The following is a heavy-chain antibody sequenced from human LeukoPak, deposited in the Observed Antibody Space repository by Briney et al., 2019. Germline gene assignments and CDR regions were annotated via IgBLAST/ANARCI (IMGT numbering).Heavy chain of an antibody. V-gene: IGHV3-48*03. CDR3: ARDEGTEWELPNLDY. Sequence: GGSLRLSCAASGFTFSSYEMNWVRQAPGKGPEWVSYISSSGSTIYYADSVKGRFTISRDNAKNSLYLQMNSLRAEDTAVYYCARDEGTEWELPNLDYWGQGTLVTVSS. D-gene: IGHD1-26*01. J-gene: IGHJ4*02. CDR1: GFTFSSYE. CDR2: ISSSGSTI.